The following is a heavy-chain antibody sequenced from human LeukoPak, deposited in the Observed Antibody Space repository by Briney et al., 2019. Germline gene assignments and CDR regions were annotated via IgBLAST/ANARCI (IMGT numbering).Heavy chain of an antibody. CDR2: IRYDGSNK. V-gene: IGHV3-30*02. Sequence: GGSLRLSCAASGFTFSSYGMHWVRQAPGKGLEWVAFIRYDGSNKYYADSVKGRFAISRDNSKNTLYLQMNSLRAEGTAVYYCAKSPPHQEYYYYYMDVWGKGTTVTVSS. CDR1: GFTFSSYG. CDR3: AKSPPHQEYYYYYMDV. J-gene: IGHJ6*03.